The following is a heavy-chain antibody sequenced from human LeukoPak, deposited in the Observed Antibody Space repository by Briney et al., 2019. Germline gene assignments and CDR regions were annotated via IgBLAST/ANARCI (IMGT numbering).Heavy chain of an antibody. J-gene: IGHJ4*02. D-gene: IGHD6-13*01. CDR1: GASVSSRGYY. Sequence: PSETLSLTCTVSGASVSSRGYYWSWIRQPPGKGLEWIGYIYHSGSTNYNPSLKSRVTISVDTSKNQFSLKLTSMTAADTAVYYCGRETIAATGTSVFFDYWGQGTLVTVSS. CDR2: IYHSGST. CDR3: GRETIAATGTSVFFDY. V-gene: IGHV4-61*08.